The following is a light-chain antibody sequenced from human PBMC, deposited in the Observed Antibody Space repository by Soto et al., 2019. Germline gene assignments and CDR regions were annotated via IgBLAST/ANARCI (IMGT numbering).Light chain of an antibody. Sequence: DIQMTQSPSSLSATVGDRVTITCRSSQSIRNYLNWFQQKPGRAPKLLIYAASYLETGVPSRFSGTGSGTDFTLSISSLQPEDFATYYCQQSYSDLWTFGQGTKVEVK. J-gene: IGKJ1*01. CDR2: AAS. CDR1: QSIRNY. V-gene: IGKV1-39*01. CDR3: QQSYSDLWT.